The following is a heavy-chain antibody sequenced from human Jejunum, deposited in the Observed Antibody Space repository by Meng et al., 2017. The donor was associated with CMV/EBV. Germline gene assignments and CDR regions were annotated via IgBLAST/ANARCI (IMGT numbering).Heavy chain of an antibody. J-gene: IGHJ4*02. CDR1: GASISDSSYY. D-gene: IGHD3-10*01. CDR3: ARDPTPDGSDY. CDR2: VYYSGST. V-gene: IGHV4-39*07. Sequence: QLQVEAGGPGLVKPSDPLSLTCTRSGASISDSSYYWGWIRQPPGKGLEWIGSVYYSGSTYYNPSLESRVTISVDTSKNQFSLKLTSVTAADTATYYCARDPTPDGSDYWGRGTLVTVSS.